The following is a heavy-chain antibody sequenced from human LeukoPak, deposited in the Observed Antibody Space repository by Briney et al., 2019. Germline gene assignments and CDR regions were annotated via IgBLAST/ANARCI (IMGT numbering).Heavy chain of an antibody. CDR1: GFSFSRNF. V-gene: IGHV3-23*01. Sequence: GGSLRLSCAASGFSFSRNFMSWVRQAPGKGLEWVSAISGSGGDTYYVDSVKGRFTISRDNAKNTLYLQMNSLRVEDTAVYYCARDPLVRGVMNGMDVWGQGTTVTVSS. CDR3: ARDPLVRGVMNGMDV. CDR2: ISGSGGDT. D-gene: IGHD3-10*01. J-gene: IGHJ6*02.